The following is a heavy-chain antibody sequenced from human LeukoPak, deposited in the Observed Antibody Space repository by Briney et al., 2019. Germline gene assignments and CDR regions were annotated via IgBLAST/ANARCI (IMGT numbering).Heavy chain of an antibody. D-gene: IGHD6-13*01. CDR1: GFSLSTSGVG. V-gene: IGHV2-5*02. Sequence: SGPTLVNPRQTLTLTCTFSGFSLSTSGVGVGWIRQPPGKALEWLALIYWDDDKRYSPSLKSRLTITKDTSKNQVVLTMTNMDPVDTATYYCAHRSIAAAGRNALDIWGQRTMVTVSS. CDR3: AHRSIAAAGRNALDI. CDR2: IYWDDDK. J-gene: IGHJ3*02.